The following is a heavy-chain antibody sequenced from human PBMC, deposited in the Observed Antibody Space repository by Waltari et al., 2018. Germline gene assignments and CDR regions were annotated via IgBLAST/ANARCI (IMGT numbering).Heavy chain of an antibody. J-gene: IGHJ4*02. Sequence: QVQLQESGPGLVKPSETLSLTCTVSGGPISSQYWSWIRQPPGKGLEWIGYIYYSGSTNYNPSLKSRVTISVDTSKNQFSLKLSSVTAADTAVYYCASSIAAAGNYFDYWGQGTLVTVSS. D-gene: IGHD6-13*01. CDR2: IYYSGST. V-gene: IGHV4-59*11. CDR3: ASSIAAAGNYFDY. CDR1: GGPISSQY.